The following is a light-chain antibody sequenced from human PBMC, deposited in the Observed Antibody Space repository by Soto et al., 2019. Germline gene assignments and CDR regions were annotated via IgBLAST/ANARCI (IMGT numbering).Light chain of an antibody. CDR1: QSISSS. V-gene: IGKV1-5*03. Sequence: QSPSTLSASIGYRSAITCRASQSISSSLAWYQQKPGKAPKLLIYKASSLESGVPSRFSGSGSGTEFPLTISSLQPHDFATYYFQLHNRYCTFGQGTKVDIK. CDR3: QLHNRYCT. CDR2: KAS. J-gene: IGKJ1*01.